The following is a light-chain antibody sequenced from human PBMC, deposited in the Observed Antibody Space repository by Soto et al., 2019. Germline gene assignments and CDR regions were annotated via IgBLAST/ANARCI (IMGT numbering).Light chain of an antibody. V-gene: IGLV2-14*01. CDR1: SSDVGGYNY. J-gene: IGLJ2*01. Sequence: QSALTQPASVSGSPGQSITISCTGTSSDVGGYNYVSWYQQHPGKAPKLMIYDVSNRPSGVSNRFSGSKSGNTASLTISGLQAEDEADYYCSSYTRSSIVVFGGGTKPTVL. CDR2: DVS. CDR3: SSYTRSSIVV.